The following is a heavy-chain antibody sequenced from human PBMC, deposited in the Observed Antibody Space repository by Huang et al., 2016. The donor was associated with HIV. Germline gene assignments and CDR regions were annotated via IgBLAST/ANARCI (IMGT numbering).Heavy chain of an antibody. CDR2: IAIEGSNK. Sequence: VQLGGLGGGVVQPGGSLGPPFSAFGFAFGSFGMNWVRQAPGKGLEWLAVIAIEGSNKNYARAGKGRFTISRDNSKGTVYLQMNSLRPEDTAVYSCARTGSYYYGSGSYHFGDYWGQGTLVTVSS. CDR3: ARTGSYYYGSGSYHFGDY. J-gene: IGHJ4*02. V-gene: IGHV3-30-3*01. CDR1: GFAFGSFG. D-gene: IGHD3-10*01.